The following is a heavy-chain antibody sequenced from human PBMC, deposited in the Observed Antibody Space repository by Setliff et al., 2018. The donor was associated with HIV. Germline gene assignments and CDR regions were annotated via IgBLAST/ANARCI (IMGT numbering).Heavy chain of an antibody. D-gene: IGHD3-22*01. CDR2: ISSSSSYI. CDR1: GFTFGSYS. J-gene: IGHJ4*02. V-gene: IGHV3-21*01. CDR3: AVHYYDSSGYDY. Sequence: PGGSLRLSCAASGFTFGSYSMNWVRQAPGKGLEWVSSISSSSSYIYYADSVKGRFTISRDNAKNSLYLQMNSLRAEDTAVYYCAVHYYDSSGYDYWGQGTLVTVSS.